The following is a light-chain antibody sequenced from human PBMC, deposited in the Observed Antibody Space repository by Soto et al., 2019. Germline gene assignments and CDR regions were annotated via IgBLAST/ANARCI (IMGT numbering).Light chain of an antibody. Sequence: VLTHSPDTLPWPPGESTTLASTASQRVGSSYLSWYQHKTDQAPRLLIYGATRRATGIPDRFSGSGSGTDFTLTISRLEPEDFAVYCCQQYVSSPWAFRQGTNV. CDR2: GAT. CDR1: QRVGSSY. CDR3: QQYVSSPWA. V-gene: IGKV3-20*01. J-gene: IGKJ1*01.